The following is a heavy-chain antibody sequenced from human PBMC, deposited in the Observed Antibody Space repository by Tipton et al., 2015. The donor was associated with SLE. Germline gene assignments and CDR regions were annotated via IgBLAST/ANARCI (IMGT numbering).Heavy chain of an antibody. Sequence: TLSLTCTVSGGSISSGSSYWSWIRQPAGEGLEWIGRIYKGGATNFNPSLKSRVSMSLDTSKNQFSLRLNSVTAADTAVYYCARGLFLDDFWSGSGRPYYMDVWGKGTTVTVSS. CDR2: IYKGGAT. CDR3: ARGLFLDDFWSGSGRPYYMDV. V-gene: IGHV4-61*02. D-gene: IGHD3-3*01. CDR1: GGSISSGSSY. J-gene: IGHJ6*03.